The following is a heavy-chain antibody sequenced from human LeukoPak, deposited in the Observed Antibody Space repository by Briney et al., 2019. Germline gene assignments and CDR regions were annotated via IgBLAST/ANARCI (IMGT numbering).Heavy chain of an antibody. V-gene: IGHV3-74*01. CDR3: ARSDWFDP. CDR1: GFIFSNQW. CDR2: SKADGSSA. J-gene: IGHJ5*02. Sequence: GGSLRLSCAASGFIFSNQWMHWVRQAPGKGLVWVSRSKADGSSATYADSVKGRFTISRDNAKDTLYLQMNSLTAEDTAVYYCARSDWFDPWGQGTLVTVSS.